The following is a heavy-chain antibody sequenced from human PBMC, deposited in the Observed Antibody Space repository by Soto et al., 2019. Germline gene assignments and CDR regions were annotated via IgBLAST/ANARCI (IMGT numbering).Heavy chain of an antibody. D-gene: IGHD6-19*01. Sequence: PSETLSLTCTVSGGSINNYYWNWFRQPPGKGLEWIGYIYSSGVTDYNPSFKSRVTMSVDTSKNLFSLRLRSVTAADTAVYYCARDDSGWFDYWGHGTLVTVSS. CDR3: ARDDSGWFDY. V-gene: IGHV4-59*01. CDR1: GGSINNYY. CDR2: IYSSGVT. J-gene: IGHJ5*01.